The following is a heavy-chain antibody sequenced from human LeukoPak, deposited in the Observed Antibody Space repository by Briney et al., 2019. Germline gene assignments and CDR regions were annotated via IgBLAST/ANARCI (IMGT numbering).Heavy chain of an antibody. Sequence: GGSLRLSCAASGFTVSSNYMSWVRQAPGKGLEWVSVIYSGGGTYYADSVKGRFTISRDNSKNTLYLQMNSLRAEDTAVYYCAREAYGDWYYFDYWGQGTLVTVSS. CDR3: AREAYGDWYYFDY. CDR2: IYSGGGT. V-gene: IGHV3-66*01. J-gene: IGHJ4*02. CDR1: GFTVSSNY. D-gene: IGHD4-17*01.